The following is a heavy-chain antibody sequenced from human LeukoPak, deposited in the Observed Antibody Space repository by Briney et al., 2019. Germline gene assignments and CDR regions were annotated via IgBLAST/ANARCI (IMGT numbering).Heavy chain of an antibody. J-gene: IGHJ6*02. CDR1: GGSISNYY. CDR3: ARDSRYSYGSGGKDV. V-gene: IGHV4-59*01. D-gene: IGHD3-10*01. Sequence: SETLSLTCIVSGGSISNYYWSWIRQPLGKGLEWIGYIYYSGSTNYNPSLKSRVTISVDTSRSQFSLKLTSVTVADTAVYYCARDSRYSYGSGGKDVWGQGTTVTVSS. CDR2: IYYSGST.